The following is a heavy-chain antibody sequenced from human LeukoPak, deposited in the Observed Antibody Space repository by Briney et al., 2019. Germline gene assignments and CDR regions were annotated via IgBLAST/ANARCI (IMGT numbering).Heavy chain of an antibody. V-gene: IGHV3-23*01. CDR1: GFTFSSYA. J-gene: IGHJ4*02. CDR2: ISGSGGST. D-gene: IGHD3-22*01. CDR3: AKGHSSGYYFFDY. Sequence: GGSLRLSCAASGFTFSSYAMSWVRQAPGKGLEWVPVISGSGGSTYYADSVKGRFTISRDNSKNTLYLQMNSLRAEDTAIYYCAKGHSSGYYFFDYWGQGTLVTVSS.